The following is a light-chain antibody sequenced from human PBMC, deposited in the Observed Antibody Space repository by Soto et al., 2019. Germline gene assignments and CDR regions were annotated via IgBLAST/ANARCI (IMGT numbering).Light chain of an antibody. CDR1: QSISNY. J-gene: IGKJ1*01. CDR3: QQSYVART. CDR2: AAS. V-gene: IGKV1-39*01. Sequence: DIQMTQSPSSLSASVGDRVTITCRATQSISNYVNWYQQKPGKVPKLLIYAASSLASGVPSRFSGSGSGTDFTLTISSLQHEDSATYYCQQSYVARTFGQGTKAEVK.